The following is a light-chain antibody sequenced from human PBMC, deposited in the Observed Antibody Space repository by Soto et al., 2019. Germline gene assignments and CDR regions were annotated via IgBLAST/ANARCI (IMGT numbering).Light chain of an antibody. V-gene: IGKV3-20*01. J-gene: IGKJ4*01. Sequence: EIVLPQYPGTLSLSPGERATLSCRASQTVSSSYFAWDQHKHGQSPRLLIYDASSRVTGTTDRFSGSAYESDFTLTISRLEAEVFALYYCQEYGSSPRVPFGGGAKVDVK. CDR1: QTVSSSY. CDR3: QEYGSSPRVP. CDR2: DAS.